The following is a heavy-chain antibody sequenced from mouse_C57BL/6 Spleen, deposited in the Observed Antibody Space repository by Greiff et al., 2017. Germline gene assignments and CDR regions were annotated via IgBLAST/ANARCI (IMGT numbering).Heavy chain of an antibody. J-gene: IGHJ4*01. CDR3: AREEKDYDYDGHYYAMDY. CDR1: GFTFSSYA. CDR2: ISDGGSYT. D-gene: IGHD2-4*01. V-gene: IGHV5-4*01. Sequence: EVMLVESGGGLVKPGGSLKLSCAASGFTFSSYAMSWVRQTPEKRLEWVATISDGGSYTYYPDNVKGRFTISRDNAKNNLYLQMSHLKSEDTAMYYCAREEKDYDYDGHYYAMDYWGQGTSVTVSS.